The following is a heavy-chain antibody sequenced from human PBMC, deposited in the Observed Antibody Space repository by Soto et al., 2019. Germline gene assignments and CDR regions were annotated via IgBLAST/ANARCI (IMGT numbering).Heavy chain of an antibody. CDR2: ISYDGSDK. Sequence: QVQLVESGGGVVQPGRSLRLSCAASGFTFSTYAMEWVRQAPGKGLDWVALISYDGSDKYYADSVKGRFTISRDNSKNTLYLQMNSLGLEDTAVYYCARPVEPFYYYGMDVWGQGTTVTVPS. J-gene: IGHJ6*02. CDR3: ARPVEPFYYYGMDV. CDR1: GFTFSTYA. V-gene: IGHV3-30-3*01.